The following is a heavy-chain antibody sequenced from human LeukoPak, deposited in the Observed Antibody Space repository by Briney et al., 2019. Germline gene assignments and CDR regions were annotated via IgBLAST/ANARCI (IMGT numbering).Heavy chain of an antibody. Sequence: GGSLRLSCAASGFTFDDYTMHWVRQAPGKGLEWVSLISWDGGSTYYADSVKGRFTISRDNSKNSLYLQMNSLRTEDTALYYCAKDMGFGELTEGTGIDYWGQGTLVTVSS. D-gene: IGHD3-10*01. CDR2: ISWDGGST. CDR1: GFTFDDYT. J-gene: IGHJ4*02. V-gene: IGHV3-43*01. CDR3: AKDMGFGELTEGTGIDY.